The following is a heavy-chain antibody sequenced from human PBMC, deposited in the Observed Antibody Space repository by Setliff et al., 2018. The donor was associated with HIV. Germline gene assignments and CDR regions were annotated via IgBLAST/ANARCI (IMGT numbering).Heavy chain of an antibody. CDR3: VVYFIGNGGRGL. V-gene: IGHV1-69*10. CDR1: GGTSSTHA. D-gene: IGHD2-15*01. Sequence: GASVKVSCKASGGTSSTHAINWVRQAPGQGLEWMGQIISILDITTYAQSLQGRVTITADESTSTFYMELSSLRSADTAHYFCVVYFIGNGGRGLWGQGTQVTVSS. CDR2: IISILDIT. J-gene: IGHJ4*02.